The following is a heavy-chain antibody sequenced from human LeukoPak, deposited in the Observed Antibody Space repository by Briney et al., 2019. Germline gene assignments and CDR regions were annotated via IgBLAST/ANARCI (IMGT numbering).Heavy chain of an antibody. J-gene: IGHJ6*03. D-gene: IGHD2-2*02. CDR3: VRDGHRLYDYYYYYMDV. CDR2: INPSGGST. CDR1: GYTFTSYY. Sequence: ASVKVSCKASGYTFTSYYMHWVRQAPGQGLEWMGIINPSGGSTSYAQKFQGRVTMTRDMSTSTVYMELSSLRSEDTAVYFCVRDGHRLYDYYYYYMDVWGKGTTVTVSS. V-gene: IGHV1-46*01.